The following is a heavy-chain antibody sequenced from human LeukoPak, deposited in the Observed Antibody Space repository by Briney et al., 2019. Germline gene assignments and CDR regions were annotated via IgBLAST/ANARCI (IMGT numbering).Heavy chain of an antibody. V-gene: IGHV3-30*04. D-gene: IGHD3-22*01. CDR2: ISYDGSNK. Sequence: GRSLRLSCAASGFTFSSYAMHWVRQAPGKGLEWVAVISYDGSNKYYADSVKGRFTISRDNSKNTLYLQMNSLRAEDTAVYYCARIGNDSSGYPEYCFDYWGQGTLVTVSS. CDR3: ARIGNDSSGYPEYCFDY. J-gene: IGHJ4*02. CDR1: GFTFSSYA.